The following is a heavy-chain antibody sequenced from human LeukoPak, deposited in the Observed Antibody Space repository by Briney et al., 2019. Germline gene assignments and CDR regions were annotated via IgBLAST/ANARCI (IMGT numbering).Heavy chain of an antibody. CDR1: GYTFTSYG. CDR2: ISAYNGNT. V-gene: IGHV1-18*01. Sequence: ASVKVSCKASGYTFTSYGISWVRQAPGQGLEWMGWISAYNGNTNYAQKLQGRVTMTTDTSTSTAYMELRSLRSDDTAAYYCARDRFPQLQRMYYFDYWGQGTLVTVSS. CDR3: ARDRFPQLQRMYYFDY. D-gene: IGHD2-2*01. J-gene: IGHJ4*02.